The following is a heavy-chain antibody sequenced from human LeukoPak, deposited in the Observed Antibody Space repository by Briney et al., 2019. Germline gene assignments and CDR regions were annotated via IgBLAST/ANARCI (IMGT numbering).Heavy chain of an antibody. CDR1: GGSFSGYY. CDR3: ARGRRQRALYYYYYYGMDV. V-gene: IGHV4-34*01. D-gene: IGHD6-25*01. CDR2: INHSGST. J-gene: IGHJ6*02. Sequence: SETLSLTCAVYGGSFSGYYWSWIRQPPGEGLEWIGEINHSGSTNYNPSLKSRVTISVDTSKNQFSLKLSSVTAADTAVYYCARGRRQRALYYYYYYGMDVWGQGTTVTVSS.